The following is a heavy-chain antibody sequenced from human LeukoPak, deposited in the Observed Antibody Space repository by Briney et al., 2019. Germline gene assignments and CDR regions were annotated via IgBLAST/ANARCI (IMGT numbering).Heavy chain of an antibody. D-gene: IGHD3-22*01. CDR2: IYPGDSDT. CDR1: GYSFTSYW. Sequence: GESLKISCKGSGYSFTSYWIGWVRQMPGKGLEWMGIIYPGDSDTRYSPSFRGQVTISADKSISTAYLQWSSLKASDTAMYYCARELTYYYDSSGYYFDYWGQGTLVTVSS. V-gene: IGHV5-51*01. CDR3: ARELTYYYDSSGYYFDY. J-gene: IGHJ4*02.